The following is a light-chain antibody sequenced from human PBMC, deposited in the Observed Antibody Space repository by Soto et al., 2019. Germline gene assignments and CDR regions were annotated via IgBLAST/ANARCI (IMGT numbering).Light chain of an antibody. V-gene: IGLV2-23*02. CDR1: STDVGSHNL. Sequence: QSALTQPASVSGSPGQSITISCTGTSTDVGSHNLVSWYQHHPGKAPKLIIYDVNKRPSGVSNRFSGSKSGNTASLTIVGLQNEDDADYYCCSFAGSGTDVFGTGTKVTVL. CDR3: CSFAGSGTDV. J-gene: IGLJ1*01. CDR2: DVN.